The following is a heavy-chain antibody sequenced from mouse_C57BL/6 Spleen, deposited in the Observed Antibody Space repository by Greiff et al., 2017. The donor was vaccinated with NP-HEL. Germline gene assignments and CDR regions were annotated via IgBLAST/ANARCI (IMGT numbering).Heavy chain of an antibody. J-gene: IGHJ4*01. D-gene: IGHD2-5*01. CDR2: ISYDGSN. CDR1: GYSITSGYY. CDR3: ARDRSNYGDYAMDY. V-gene: IGHV3-6*01. Sequence: EVKLMESGPGLVKPSQSLSLTCSVTGYSITSGYYWNWIRQFPGNKLEWMGYISYDGSNNYNPSLKNRISITRDTSKNQFFLKLNSVTTEDTATYYCARDRSNYGDYAMDYWGQGTSVTVSS.